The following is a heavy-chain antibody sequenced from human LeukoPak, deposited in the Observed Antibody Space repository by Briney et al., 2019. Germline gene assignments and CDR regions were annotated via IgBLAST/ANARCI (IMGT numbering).Heavy chain of an antibody. CDR2: IYHSGST. V-gene: IGHV4-38-2*02. Sequence: SETLSLTCNVSGGSISGYHWSWIRQPPGKGLEWIGSIYHSGSTYYNPSLKSRITVSVDTSKNQFSLKLSSVTAADTAVYYCARDPLPDCSSTSCPAVYGMDVWGQGTTVTVSS. CDR1: GGSISGYH. D-gene: IGHD2-2*01. J-gene: IGHJ6*02. CDR3: ARDPLPDCSSTSCPAVYGMDV.